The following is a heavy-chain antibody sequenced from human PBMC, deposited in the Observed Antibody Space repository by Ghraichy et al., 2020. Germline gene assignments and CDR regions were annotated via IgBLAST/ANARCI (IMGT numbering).Heavy chain of an antibody. V-gene: IGHV4-59*01. CDR1: GDSISRNY. J-gene: IGHJ4*02. Sequence: SETLSLTCTVSGDSISRNYWSWIRQPPGKGLEWIGYIYYTGSTNYNPSLKSRVTISVDTSKNQFSLRLNSVTAADTALYYCARTQEYGSSWRYFASCGQGTLVTTSS. D-gene: IGHD6-13*01. CDR3: ARTQEYGSSWRYFAS. CDR2: IYYTGST.